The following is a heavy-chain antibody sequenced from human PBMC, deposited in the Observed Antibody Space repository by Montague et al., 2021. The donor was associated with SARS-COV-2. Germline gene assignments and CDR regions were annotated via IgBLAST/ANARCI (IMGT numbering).Heavy chain of an antibody. CDR2: FLLNKKT. CDR3: VRHPHYDGLNGPPDF. CDR1: GAWDSGSY. V-gene: IGHV4-59*08. D-gene: IGHD3-9*01. Sequence: SETLSLTCSSLGAWDSGSYWNSTRLNSSHQLNSFADFLLNKKTNFNPSLKSRVAISVDTSKNQFSLRLTSVTAAGTAFYYCVRHPHYDGLNGPPDFWDQGTLVTVSS. J-gene: IGHJ4*02.